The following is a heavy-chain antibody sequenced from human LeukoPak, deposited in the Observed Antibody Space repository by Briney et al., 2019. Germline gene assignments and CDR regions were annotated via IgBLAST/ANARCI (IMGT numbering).Heavy chain of an antibody. CDR1: GFTFSSYW. J-gene: IGHJ4*02. CDR2: INSDGSGT. CDR3: ARDVWELLLEY. V-gene: IGHV3-74*01. D-gene: IGHD1-26*01. Sequence: GGSLRLSCAASGFTFSSYWMHWVRQAPGEGLVWVSRINSDGSGTSYADSVKGRFTISRDNAKNTLYLQMNSLRAEDTAVYYCARDVWELLLEYWGQGTLVTVSS.